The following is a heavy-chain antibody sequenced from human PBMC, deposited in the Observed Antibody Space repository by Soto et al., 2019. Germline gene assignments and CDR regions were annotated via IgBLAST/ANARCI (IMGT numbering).Heavy chain of an antibody. V-gene: IGHV1-58*01. CDR3: AAFWIGYCISTSCYAGGSFDY. Sequence: GASVKVSCKASGFTFTSSAVQWVRQARGQRLEWIGWIVVGSGNTNYAQKFQERVTITRDMSTSTAYMELSSLRSEDTAVYYCAAFWIGYCISTSCYAGGSFDYWGQGTLVTVSS. CDR2: IVVGSGNT. J-gene: IGHJ4*02. D-gene: IGHD2-2*01. CDR1: GFTFTSSA.